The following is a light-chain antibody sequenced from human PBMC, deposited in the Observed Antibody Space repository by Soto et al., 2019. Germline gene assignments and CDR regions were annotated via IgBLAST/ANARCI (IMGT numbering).Light chain of an antibody. J-gene: IGKJ4*01. V-gene: IGKV1-27*01. CDR1: QAISNY. CDR3: QKYNSAPRT. CDR2: GAS. Sequence: DIQMTQSPSSLSASVGDRVTITCRASQAISNYLAWYQQKPGRVPRLLISGASTLQSGVPSRFSGSGSGTDFTLTISGLQPEDVATYYCQKYNSAPRTFDGGTKVEIK.